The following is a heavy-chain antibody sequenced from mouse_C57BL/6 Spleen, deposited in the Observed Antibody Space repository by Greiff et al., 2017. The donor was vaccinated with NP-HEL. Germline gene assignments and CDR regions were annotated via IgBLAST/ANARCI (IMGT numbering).Heavy chain of an antibody. CDR1: GYTFTSYW. CDR3: ARQGLVAFYYAMDY. CDR2: IHPNSGST. J-gene: IGHJ4*01. D-gene: IGHD1-1*01. Sequence: VQLQQPGAELVKPGASVKLSCKASGYTFTSYWMHWVKQRPGQGLEWIGMIHPNSGSTNYNEKFKSKATLTVDKSSSTAYMQLSSLTSEDSAVYYCARQGLVAFYYAMDYWGQGTSVTVSS. V-gene: IGHV1-64*01.